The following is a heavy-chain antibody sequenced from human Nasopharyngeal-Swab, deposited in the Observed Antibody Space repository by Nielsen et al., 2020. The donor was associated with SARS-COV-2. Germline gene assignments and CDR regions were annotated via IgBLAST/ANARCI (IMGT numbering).Heavy chain of an antibody. V-gene: IGHV3-9*01. J-gene: IGHJ4*02. Sequence: GGSLRLSCAASGFTFDDYAMHWVRQAPGKGLEWVSGISWNSGSIGYADSVKGRFTISRDNAKNSLYLQMNSLRAEDTAVYYCARGSSSYYFDYWGQGTLVTVSS. CDR2: ISWNSGSI. D-gene: IGHD6-6*01. CDR3: ARGSSSYYFDY. CDR1: GFTFDDYA.